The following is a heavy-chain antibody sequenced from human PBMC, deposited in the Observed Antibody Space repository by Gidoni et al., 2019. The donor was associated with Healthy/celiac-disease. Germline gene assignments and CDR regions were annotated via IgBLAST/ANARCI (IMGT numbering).Heavy chain of an antibody. J-gene: IGHJ4*02. V-gene: IGHV1-46*01. Sequence: QVQLVQSGAEVKTPGASVKASCKASGDTLPSYSLHWVRQAPGQGLEWMGIINPSGGSTSYAQKIQGRVTMTRDTSTSTVYMELSSLGSEDTAVYYCARRDYWGQGTLVTVSS. CDR1: GDTLPSYS. CDR2: INPSGGST. CDR3: ARRDY.